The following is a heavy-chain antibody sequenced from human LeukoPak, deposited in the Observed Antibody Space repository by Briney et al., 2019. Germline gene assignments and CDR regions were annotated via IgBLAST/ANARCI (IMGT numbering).Heavy chain of an antibody. D-gene: IGHD1-1*01. CDR2: INPNSGGT. CDR3: ARDGNWNALQFDY. CDR1: GYTFTDYY. J-gene: IGHJ4*02. Sequence: ASVKVSCKASGYTFTDYYLHWVRQAPGQGLEWMGWINPNSGGTNYAQKFQGRVTMTRDTSITTAYMELSRLRFDDRAVYYCARDGNWNALQFDYWGQGTLVTVSS. V-gene: IGHV1-2*02.